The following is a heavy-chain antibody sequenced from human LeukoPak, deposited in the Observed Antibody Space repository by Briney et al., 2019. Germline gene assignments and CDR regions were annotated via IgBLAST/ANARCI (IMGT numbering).Heavy chain of an antibody. CDR2: INHSGTT. V-gene: IGHV4-34*01. D-gene: IGHD4-17*01. Sequence: SETLSLTCAVYGGSFSGYYWSWIRQPPGKGLEWIGEINHSGTTNYNPSLKSRVTISVDTSKNQLSLKLTSVTAADTAVYYCARGLLRFPQYWGQGTLVTVSS. CDR1: GGSFSGYY. J-gene: IGHJ4*02. CDR3: ARGLLRFPQY.